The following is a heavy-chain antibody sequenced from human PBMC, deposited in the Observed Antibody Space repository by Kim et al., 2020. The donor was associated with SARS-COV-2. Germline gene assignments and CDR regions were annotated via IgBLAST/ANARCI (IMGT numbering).Heavy chain of an antibody. CDR2: ISWNNAAI. V-gene: IGHV3-9*01. J-gene: IGHJ6*01. CDR1: GFNFGDYG. Sequence: GGSLRLSCTASGFNFGDYGMHWVRQAPGKGLQWVSGISWNNAAIAYADSVEGRFTISRDNGRSSVYLQMNSLSAEDTALYYGAKDIGLRLATIDYYGLDV. D-gene: IGHD5-12*01. CDR3: AKDIGLRLATIDYYGLDV.